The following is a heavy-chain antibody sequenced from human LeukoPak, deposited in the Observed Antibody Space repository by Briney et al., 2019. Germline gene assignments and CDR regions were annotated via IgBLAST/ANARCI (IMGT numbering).Heavy chain of an antibody. D-gene: IGHD3-22*01. V-gene: IGHV1-24*01. CDR1: GYTFTSYG. Sequence: ASVKVCCKASGYTFTSYGISWGRQAAGKGREWRGGFDPEDGETIYAQKFQGRVTMTEDTSTDTAYMELSSLRSEDTAVYYCATEALVVVIRSRAFDIWGQGTMVTVSP. CDR2: FDPEDGET. CDR3: ATEALVVVIRSRAFDI. J-gene: IGHJ3*02.